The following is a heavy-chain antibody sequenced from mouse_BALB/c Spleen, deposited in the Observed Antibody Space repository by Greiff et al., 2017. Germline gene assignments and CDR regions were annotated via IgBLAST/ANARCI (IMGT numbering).Heavy chain of an antibody. CDR3: AREDYGNYYFDY. CDR1: GFSLTGYG. D-gene: IGHD2-1*01. Sequence: QVQLQQSGPGLVAPSQSLSITCTASGFSLTGYGVNWVRQPPGKGLEWLGMIWGDGSTDYNSALKSRLSISKDNSKSQVFLKMNSLQTDDTARYYCAREDYGNYYFDYWGQGTTLTVSS. J-gene: IGHJ2*01. CDR2: IWGDGST. V-gene: IGHV2-6-7*01.